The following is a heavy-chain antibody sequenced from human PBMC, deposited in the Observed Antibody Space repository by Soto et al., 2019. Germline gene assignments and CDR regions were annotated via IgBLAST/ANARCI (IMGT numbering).Heavy chain of an antibody. CDR3: ARYIPGVRYYGMDV. D-gene: IGHD2-2*01. J-gene: IGHJ6*02. Sequence: GGSLRLSCAASGFTFSSYAMKWVRRAPGKGLEWVSLIGESGTPTYYADSVKGRFTISRDNSGNTLFLEMYSLRAEDTAVYYCARYIPGVRYYGMDVWGQGTTVTVSS. CDR1: GFTFSSYA. V-gene: IGHV3-23*01. CDR2: IGESGTPT.